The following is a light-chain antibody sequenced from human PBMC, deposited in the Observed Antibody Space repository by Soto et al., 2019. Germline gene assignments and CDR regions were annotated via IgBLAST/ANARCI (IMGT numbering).Light chain of an antibody. V-gene: IGLV2-8*01. Sequence: QSALTQPPSASGSTGQSVTISCTGTSSDVGGYNYVSWYQHHPGKAPKLMIYEVSKRPSGVPDRFSGSKSGNTASLTVSGLQADDEADYYCSSDAGNDKYVFGSGTKATVL. CDR2: EVS. CDR3: SSDAGNDKYV. J-gene: IGLJ1*01. CDR1: SSDVGGYNY.